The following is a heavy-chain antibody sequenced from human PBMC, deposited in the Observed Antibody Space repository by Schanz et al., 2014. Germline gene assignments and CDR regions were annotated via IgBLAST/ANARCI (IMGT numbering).Heavy chain of an antibody. CDR1: GGSISSGGYS. V-gene: IGHV4-30-2*02. J-gene: IGHJ4*02. CDR3: ARGRVVPAAPEFDY. CDR2: IYRSGST. D-gene: IGHD2-2*01. Sequence: QLQLQESGPGLVKPSETLSLTCAVSGGSISSGGYSWNWIRQPPGKGLEWIGYIYRSGSTDYAPSLKSRVTISVDRSKNQFSLKLSSVTAADTAVYYCARGRVVPAAPEFDYWGQGILVTVSS.